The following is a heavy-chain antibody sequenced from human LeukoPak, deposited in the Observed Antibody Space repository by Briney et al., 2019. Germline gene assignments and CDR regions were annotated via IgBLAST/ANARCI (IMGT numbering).Heavy chain of an antibody. J-gene: IGHJ4*02. D-gene: IGHD3-10*01. CDR2: IYHSGST. CDR1: GGSISSSPYY. V-gene: IGHV4-39*07. CDR3: ARATVLLWFGANFDY. Sequence: SETLSLTCTVSGGSISSSPYYWGWIRQPPGKGLEWIGSIYHSGSTYYNPSLKSRVTISVDTSKNQFSLKLSSVTAADTAVYYCARATVLLWFGANFDYWGQGTLVTVSS.